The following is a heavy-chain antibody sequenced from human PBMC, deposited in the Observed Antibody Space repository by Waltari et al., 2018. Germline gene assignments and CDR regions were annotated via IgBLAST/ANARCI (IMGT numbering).Heavy chain of an antibody. Sequence: QVQLQQWGAGLLKPSETLSLTCAVYGGSFSGYYWSWIRQPPGKGLVWIGEIKHSGSTNYTPALKGRVTISVDTSKNQFSLKLSSVTAADTAVYYCARRYCGGDCPFWYWGQGTLVTVSS. CDR3: ARRYCGGDCPFWY. D-gene: IGHD2-21*02. J-gene: IGHJ4*02. V-gene: IGHV4-34*01. CDR1: GGSFSGYY. CDR2: IKHSGST.